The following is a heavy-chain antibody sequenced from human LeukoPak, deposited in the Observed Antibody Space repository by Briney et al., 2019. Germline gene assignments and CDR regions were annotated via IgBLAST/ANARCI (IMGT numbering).Heavy chain of an antibody. CDR1: GASISAYS. CDR2: IHYSGNT. CDR3: ARHGRESRYFDWLLYYIDH. J-gene: IGHJ4*02. Sequence: TPSETLSLTCTVSGASISAYSWSWIRQPPGKGLEWIGCIHYSGNTHCNPSLESRVTLSVDTSKNQFSLKLSSVTAADTAVYYCARHGRESRYFDWLLYYIDHWGQGALVTVSS. D-gene: IGHD3-9*01. V-gene: IGHV4-59*08.